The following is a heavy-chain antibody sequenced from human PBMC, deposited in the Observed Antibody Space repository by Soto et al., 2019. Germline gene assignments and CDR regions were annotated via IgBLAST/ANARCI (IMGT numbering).Heavy chain of an antibody. CDR1: GGTFSSYT. CDR3: ARGGYDILTGYYQGYYYYGMDV. V-gene: IGHV1-69*02. CDR2: IIPILGIA. D-gene: IGHD3-9*01. Sequence: SVKVSCKASGGTFSSYTISWVRQAPGQGLEWMGRIIPILGIANYAQKFQGRVTITADKSTSTAYMVLSSLRSEDTAVYYCARGGYDILTGYYQGYYYYGMDVWGQGTTVTVSS. J-gene: IGHJ6*02.